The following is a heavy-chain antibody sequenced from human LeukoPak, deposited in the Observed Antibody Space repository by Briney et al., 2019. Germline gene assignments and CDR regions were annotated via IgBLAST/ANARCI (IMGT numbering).Heavy chain of an antibody. CDR1: GGSISSYY. J-gene: IGHJ4*02. Sequence: PSETLSLTCTVSGGSISSYYWSWIRQPPGKGLEWIGYIYYSGSTNYNPSLKSRVTTSVDTSKNQFSLKLSSVTAADTAVYYCARDGEYYYDSSGYRPYWYYWGQGTLVTVSS. V-gene: IGHV4-59*01. CDR3: ARDGEYYYDSSGYRPYWYY. D-gene: IGHD3-22*01. CDR2: IYYSGST.